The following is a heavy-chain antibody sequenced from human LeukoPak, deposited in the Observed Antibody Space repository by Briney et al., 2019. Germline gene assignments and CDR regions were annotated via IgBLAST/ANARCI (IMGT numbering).Heavy chain of an antibody. CDR2: IYTSGST. D-gene: IGHD3-9*01. V-gene: IGHV4-4*07. CDR1: GGSISSYY. J-gene: IGHJ5*02. CDR3: ARDHDNGDFDWLLLPKSNWFDP. Sequence: PSETLSLTCTVSGGSISSYYWSWIRQPAGKGLEWIGRIYTSGSTNYNPSLKSRVTMSVDTSKNQFSLKLSSVTAADTAVYYCARDHDNGDFDWLLLPKSNWFDPWGQGTLVTVSS.